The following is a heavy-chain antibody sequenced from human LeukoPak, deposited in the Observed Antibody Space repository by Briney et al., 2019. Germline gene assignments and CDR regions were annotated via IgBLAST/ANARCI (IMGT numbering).Heavy chain of an antibody. J-gene: IGHJ6*03. CDR1: GFTFSTYN. CDR3: AKDMMRGTTYYYYYMDV. V-gene: IGHV3-30*02. Sequence: GGSLRLSCGASGFTFSTYNMHWVRRAPGKGLEWVGFIYYDGSNKYYADSVKGRFTISRDNSKNTLYLQMNSLRVEDTAVYYCAKDMMRGTTYYYYYMDVWGKGTTVTVSS. D-gene: IGHD1-14*01. CDR2: IYYDGSNK.